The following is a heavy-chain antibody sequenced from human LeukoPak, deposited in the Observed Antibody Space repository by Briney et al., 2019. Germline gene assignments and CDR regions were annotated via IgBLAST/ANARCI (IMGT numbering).Heavy chain of an antibody. Sequence: PSETLSLTCAVYGGSFSGYYWSWIRQPPGKGLEWIGEINHSGSTNYNPSLKSRVTISVDTSKNQFSLKLSSVTAADTAVYYCARVRVYYDSSGYLYRGNSALVDYWGQGTLVTVSS. CDR2: INHSGST. J-gene: IGHJ4*02. V-gene: IGHV4-34*01. CDR3: ARVRVYYDSSGYLYRGNSALVDY. CDR1: GGSFSGYY. D-gene: IGHD3-22*01.